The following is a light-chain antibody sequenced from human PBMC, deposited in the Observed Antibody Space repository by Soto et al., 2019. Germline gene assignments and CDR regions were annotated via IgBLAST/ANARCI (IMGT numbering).Light chain of an antibody. J-gene: IGKJ1*01. V-gene: IGKV3-11*01. CDR1: QNIYTN. Sequence: EIVLTQSPASLSLSPGERATLSCWASQNIYTNLAWYQHKPGQAPRLLMYETSTRATGIPARFSASGTGTDFSIPISSLEPEDFAVYYCQQRRNWPPWTFGQGTKVDIK. CDR3: QQRRNWPPWT. CDR2: ETS.